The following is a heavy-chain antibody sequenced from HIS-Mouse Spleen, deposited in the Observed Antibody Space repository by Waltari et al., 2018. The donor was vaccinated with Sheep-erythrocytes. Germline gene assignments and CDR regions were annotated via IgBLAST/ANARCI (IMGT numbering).Heavy chain of an antibody. D-gene: IGHD6-19*01. J-gene: IGHJ3*02. Sequence: QAQRQQWGAGLLKPSETLSLTSALYGGSLRRYYWSWIRQPPGQGLEWIGEINHSGSTNYNPSLKSRVTISVDTSKTQFSLKLSSVTAADTAVYYCALSVDLAGAFDIWGQGTMVTVSS. CDR3: ALSVDLAGAFDI. CDR2: INHSGST. V-gene: IGHV4-34*01. CDR1: GGSLRRYY.